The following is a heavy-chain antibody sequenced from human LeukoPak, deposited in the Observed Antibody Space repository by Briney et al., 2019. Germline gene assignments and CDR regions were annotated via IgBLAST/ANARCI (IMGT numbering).Heavy chain of an antibody. CDR3: ARGPWLGFGELSVDYGMDV. D-gene: IGHD3-10*01. Sequence: PGGSLRLSCAASGFTFSSYWMSWVRQAPGKGLEWVANIKQDGSEKYYVDSVKGRFTISRDNAKNSLYLQMNSLRAEDTAVYYCARGPWLGFGELSVDYGMDVWGQGTTVTVSS. CDR1: GFTFSSYW. V-gene: IGHV3-7*01. CDR2: IKQDGSEK. J-gene: IGHJ6*02.